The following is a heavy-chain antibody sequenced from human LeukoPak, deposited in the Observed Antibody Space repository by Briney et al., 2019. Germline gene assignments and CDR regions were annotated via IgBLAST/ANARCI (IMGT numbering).Heavy chain of an antibody. CDR3: AKGRYCSSTSCGYYGMDV. D-gene: IGHD2-2*01. J-gene: IGHJ6*04. V-gene: IGHV3-30*18. Sequence: GGSLRLSCAASGFTFSSYGMHWVRQAPGKGLEWVAVISYDGSNKNYADSVKGRFTISRDHSKNTLYLQMNSLRAEDTAVYYCAKGRYCSSTSCGYYGMDVWGKGTTVTVSS. CDR2: ISYDGSNK. CDR1: GFTFSSYG.